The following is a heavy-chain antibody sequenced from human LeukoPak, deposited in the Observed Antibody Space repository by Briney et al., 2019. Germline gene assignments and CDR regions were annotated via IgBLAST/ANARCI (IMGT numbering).Heavy chain of an antibody. CDR1: GYAFTDYY. CDR3: ARTKPPCTSCLLLDY. CDR2: INTNSGGT. Sequence: ASVKVSCKATGYAFTDYYIHWLRQAPGLGGEGMGWINTNSGGTNYAPKFQGGVTISRDTSIPTAYIELSRLISDDTAVYYCARTKPPCTSCLLLDYWGQGTLVTVSS. J-gene: IGHJ4*02. V-gene: IGHV1-2*02. D-gene: IGHD2-2*01.